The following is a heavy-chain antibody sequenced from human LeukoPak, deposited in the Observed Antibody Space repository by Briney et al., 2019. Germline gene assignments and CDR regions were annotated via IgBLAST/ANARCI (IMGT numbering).Heavy chain of an antibody. J-gene: IGHJ4*02. CDR2: IHHSGNT. CDR1: GYSISSGYY. D-gene: IGHD2-8*01. Sequence: PSETLSLTCSVSGYSISSGYYWGWIRQPPGKGLEWIGSIHHSGNTYYNPSLKSRVTISVDTSKNQFSLKLRSVTAADTAVYYCARVTSRLGVCDYWGQGTLVTVSS. V-gene: IGHV4-38-2*02. CDR3: ARVTSRLGVCDY.